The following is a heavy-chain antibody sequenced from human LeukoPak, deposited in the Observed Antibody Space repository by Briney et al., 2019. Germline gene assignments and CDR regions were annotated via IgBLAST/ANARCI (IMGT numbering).Heavy chain of an antibody. Sequence: GGSLRLSCAASGFTFSSYAMSWVRQAPGKGLEWVSTITGSGSGGSTYYADSVKSRFTISRDNSKDTLYLQMNSLRAEDTAVYYCAKLLAVTNSYYFNYWGQGTLVTVSS. D-gene: IGHD6-19*01. CDR3: AKLLAVTNSYYFNY. CDR2: ITGSGSGGST. J-gene: IGHJ4*02. V-gene: IGHV3-23*01. CDR1: GFTFSSYA.